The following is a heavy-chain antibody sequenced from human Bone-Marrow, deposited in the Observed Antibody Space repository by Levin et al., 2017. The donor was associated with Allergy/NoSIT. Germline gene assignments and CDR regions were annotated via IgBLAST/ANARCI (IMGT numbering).Heavy chain of an antibody. CDR1: GDSITSSRHY. Sequence: TLSLTCSVSGDSITSSRHYWAWLRQPPGEGLQWIANIYYSGSTHYNPSLKSRLTISIDTSKKQFSLRLTSVTAADTAVYFCARNNSGWFDHWGQGTRVTVSS. CDR3: ARNNSGWFDH. D-gene: IGHD6-19*01. V-gene: IGHV4-39*01. J-gene: IGHJ5*02. CDR2: IYYSGST.